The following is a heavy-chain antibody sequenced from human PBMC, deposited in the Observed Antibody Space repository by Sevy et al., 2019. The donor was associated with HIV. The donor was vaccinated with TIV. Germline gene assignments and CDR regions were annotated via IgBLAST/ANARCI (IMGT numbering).Heavy chain of an antibody. CDR2: IYYIGST. J-gene: IGHJ3*02. CDR1: GGSINIYS. V-gene: IGHV4-59*01. D-gene: IGHD4-17*01. CDR3: AREKGTLTTLSAFDI. Sequence: SETLSLTCTVSGGSINIYSWNWIRQPPGKGLEWIGYIYYIGSTNYNPSLKSRLTISVETSKNQFSRKLSSVTAADTAVYYCAREKGTLTTLSAFDIWGQGTMVTVSS.